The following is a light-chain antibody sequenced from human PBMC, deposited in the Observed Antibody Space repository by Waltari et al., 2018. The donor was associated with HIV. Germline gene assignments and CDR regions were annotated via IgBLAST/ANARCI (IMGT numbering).Light chain of an antibody. V-gene: IGKV3-20*01. CDR1: QSVGANY. CDR2: ASS. CDR3: QQYGRSLWT. J-gene: IGKJ1*01. Sequence: EIVLTQSPGTLSLSPGDRATLYCKASQSVGANYLVWYQQKNGQAPRLVMYASSNRATGIPDRFTGSGSGTAFTLTIKRLEPEDSAVYFCQQYGRSLWTFGQGTRVEVK.